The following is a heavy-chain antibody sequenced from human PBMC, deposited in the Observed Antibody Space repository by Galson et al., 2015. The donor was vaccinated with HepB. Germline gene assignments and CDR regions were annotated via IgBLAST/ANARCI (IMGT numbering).Heavy chain of an antibody. CDR2: IYWDDDK. CDR1: GFSLNTSGVG. Sequence: PALVKPTQTLTLTCSFSGFSLNTSGVGVGWIRQPPGKALEWLAIIYWDDDKRYGPSLRNRVIITKDTSKNHVALTVTNMGPVDTATYYCAHTFMPAYGEYIPDSWGQGTLVTVSS. V-gene: IGHV2-5*05. J-gene: IGHJ4*02. CDR3: AHTFMPAYGEYIPDS. D-gene: IGHD4-17*01.